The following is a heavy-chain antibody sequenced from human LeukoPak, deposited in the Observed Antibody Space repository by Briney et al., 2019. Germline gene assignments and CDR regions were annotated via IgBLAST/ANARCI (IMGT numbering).Heavy chain of an antibody. D-gene: IGHD6-19*01. Sequence: PSETLSLTCAVYGGSFSGYYWSWIRQPPGKGLEWIGEINHSGSTNYNPSLKSRVTISVDTSKNQFSLKLSSVTAADTAVYYCARHKYSSGWPPEGAFDIWGQGTMVTVSS. CDR2: INHSGST. J-gene: IGHJ3*02. V-gene: IGHV4-34*01. CDR1: GGSFSGYY. CDR3: ARHKYSSGWPPEGAFDI.